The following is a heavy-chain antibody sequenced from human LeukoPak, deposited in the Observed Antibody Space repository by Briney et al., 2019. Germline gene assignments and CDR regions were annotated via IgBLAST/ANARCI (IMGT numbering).Heavy chain of an antibody. CDR3: ARLDSSGYYASVDNGAFDF. D-gene: IGHD6-19*01. CDR1: GYSFTTYW. J-gene: IGHJ3*01. V-gene: IGHV5-51*01. CDR2: IYPGDSDT. Sequence: GESLKISCKGSGYSFTTYWIGWVRQMPGKGPEWMGIIYPGDSDTRYSPSFQGQVTISADRSISTAYLQWSSLKASDTAKYYCARLDSSGYYASVDNGAFDFWGQGTMVTVSS.